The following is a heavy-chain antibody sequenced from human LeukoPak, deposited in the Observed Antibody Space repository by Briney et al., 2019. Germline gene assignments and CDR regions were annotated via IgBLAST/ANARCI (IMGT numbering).Heavy chain of an antibody. D-gene: IGHD6-13*01. V-gene: IGHV4-59*01. Sequence: SETLSLTCTVSGGSISSYYWSWIRQPPGQGLEWIGYIYYSGTTNYNPTLKSRVTISVDTSKNQFSLKLSSVTAADTAVYYCARGVYIAAAQYGYWGQGTLVTVSS. CDR1: GGSISSYY. J-gene: IGHJ4*02. CDR2: IYYSGTT. CDR3: ARGVYIAAAQYGY.